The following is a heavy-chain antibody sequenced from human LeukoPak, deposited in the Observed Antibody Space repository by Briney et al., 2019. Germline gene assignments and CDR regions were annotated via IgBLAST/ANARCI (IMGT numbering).Heavy chain of an antibody. J-gene: IGHJ5*02. CDR3: ARAEDLSVVVPAANPAWFDP. D-gene: IGHD2-2*01. Sequence: SETLSLTCTVSGGSISSYYWSWIRQPPGKGLEWIGYIYYSGSTYYNPSLKSRVTISVDTSKNQFSLKLSSVTAADTAVYYCARAEDLSVVVPAANPAWFDPWGQGTLVTVSS. CDR2: IYYSGST. V-gene: IGHV4-59*08. CDR1: GGSISSYY.